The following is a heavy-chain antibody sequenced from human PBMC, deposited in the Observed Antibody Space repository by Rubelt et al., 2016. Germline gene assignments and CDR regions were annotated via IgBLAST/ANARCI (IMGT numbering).Heavy chain of an antibody. CDR1: GYSFTNYW. D-gene: IGHD3-9*01. V-gene: IGHV5-51*01. CDR2: IYPGDSDT. J-gene: IGHJ6*02. CDR3: ASTGITGSLDGCGMAV. Sequence: EVQLVQSGAEVTKPGESLKISCKGSGYSFTNYWIGWVRQMSGKGLEWMGIIYPGDSDTTYSPSFQGQVTISADKPISTAYLHCRGRRGAEIGMYYCASTGITGSLDGCGMAVWGQGTPVTVSS.